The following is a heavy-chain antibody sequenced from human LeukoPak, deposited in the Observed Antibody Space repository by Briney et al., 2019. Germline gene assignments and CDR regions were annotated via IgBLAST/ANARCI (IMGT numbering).Heavy chain of an antibody. J-gene: IGHJ6*02. V-gene: IGHV3-11*01. CDR1: GFTFSDYY. CDR2: ISSSGSTI. Sequence: GGSLRLSCAASGFTFSDYYMSWIRQAPGKGLEWVSYISSSGSTIYYADSVKGRFTISRDNAKNSLYLQMNSLRAEDTAVYYCARIITMVRGPDHYYYYYGMDVWGQGTTVTVSS. CDR3: ARIITMVRGPDHYYYYYGMDV. D-gene: IGHD3-10*01.